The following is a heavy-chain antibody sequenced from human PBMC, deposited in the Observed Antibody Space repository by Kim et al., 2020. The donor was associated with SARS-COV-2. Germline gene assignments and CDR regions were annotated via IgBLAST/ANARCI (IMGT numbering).Heavy chain of an antibody. D-gene: IGHD2-15*01. V-gene: IGHV1-8*01. CDR1: GYTFISYD. Sequence: ASVKVSCKASGYTFISYDIIWVRQATGQGLEWMGRMNPYSGNTGYAQKIQGRVTMTRNTSISTAYMELSSLRSEDTAVYYCARALGVVGDTRFRNYYYYGMDVWGQGTTVTVSS. CDR3: ARALGVVGDTRFRNYYYYGMDV. J-gene: IGHJ6*02. CDR2: MNPYSGNT.